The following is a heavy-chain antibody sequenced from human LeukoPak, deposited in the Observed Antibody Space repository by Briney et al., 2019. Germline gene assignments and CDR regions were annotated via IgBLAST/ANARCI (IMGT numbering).Heavy chain of an antibody. CDR1: AFIFSSHG. J-gene: IGHJ4*02. V-gene: IGHV3-23*01. CDR2: ISGSGDST. Sequence: PGGTLRLSCAASAFIFSSHGMSWVRQAPGKGLEWVSTISGSGDSTYYADSVKGRFTISRDNSKNTLYLQMSSLRAEDTAVYCCAKGRVRQLDPFDYWGQGTLVTVSS. CDR3: AKGRVRQLDPFDY. D-gene: IGHD1-1*01.